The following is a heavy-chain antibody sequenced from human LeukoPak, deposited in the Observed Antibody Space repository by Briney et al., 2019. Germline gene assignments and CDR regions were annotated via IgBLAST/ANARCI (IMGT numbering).Heavy chain of an antibody. D-gene: IGHD2-15*01. J-gene: IGHJ5*02. Sequence: GGSLRLSCAASGFTFSTSAMTWVRQAPGKGLEWVSGISASGGSTCYADSVKGRFTISRDNSKNTLYLQVNSLRAEDTAIYYCSKDPCNGGSWYYYESDPWGQGTLVTVSS. CDR3: SKDPCNGGSWYYYESDP. CDR2: ISASGGST. V-gene: IGHV3-23*01. CDR1: GFTFSTSA.